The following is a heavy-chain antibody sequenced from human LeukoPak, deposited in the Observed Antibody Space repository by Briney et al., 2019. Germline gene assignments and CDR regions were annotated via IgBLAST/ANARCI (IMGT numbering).Heavy chain of an antibody. Sequence: GASVKVSCKASGGTFSSYAISWVRQAPGQGLEWMGGIIPIFGTANYAQKFQGRVTITADKSTSTAYMELSSLRSEDTAVYYCARDRSPLWFGEFETPYYYYGMDVWGKGTTVTVSS. V-gene: IGHV1-69*06. CDR2: IIPIFGTA. CDR1: GGTFSSYA. CDR3: ARDRSPLWFGEFETPYYYYGMDV. J-gene: IGHJ6*04. D-gene: IGHD3-10*01.